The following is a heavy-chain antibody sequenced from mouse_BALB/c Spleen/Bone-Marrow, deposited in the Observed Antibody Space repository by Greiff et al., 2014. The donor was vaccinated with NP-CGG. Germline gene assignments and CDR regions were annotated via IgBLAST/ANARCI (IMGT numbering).Heavy chain of an antibody. CDR1: GYTYTDYI. CDR2: IYPGSGSI. CDR3: SRSPNWGPFYAIDY. J-gene: IGHJ4*01. V-gene: IGHV1-77*01. Sequence: QVQLQQSGPELVKPGASVKMSCKASGYTYTDYIINWVKQRTGQGLEWIGEIYPGSGSIYYNEKFKGKATLTADKSSNTAYMQFSSLASGDSAVLFWSRSPNWGPFYAIDYWGPGTSVTVSS. D-gene: IGHD4-1*01.